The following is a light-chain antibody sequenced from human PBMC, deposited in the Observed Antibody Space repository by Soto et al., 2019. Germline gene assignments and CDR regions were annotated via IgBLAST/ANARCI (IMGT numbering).Light chain of an antibody. V-gene: IGKV1-5*03. Sequence: DIQMTQSPSTLSASVGDRVTITCRASQSISSWLAWYQQKPGKAPKLLIYKASSLESGVPSRFSGSGSGTEFNLTISSLQPDDFATSYCQQYNSLWTFGQGTKVEIK. CDR3: QQYNSLWT. J-gene: IGKJ1*01. CDR1: QSISSW. CDR2: KAS.